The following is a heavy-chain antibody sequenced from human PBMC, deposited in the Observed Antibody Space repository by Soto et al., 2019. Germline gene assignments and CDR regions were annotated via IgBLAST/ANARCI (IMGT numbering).Heavy chain of an antibody. V-gene: IGHV3-30*03. CDR3: VTEYFQH. CDR2: ISYDGSNK. J-gene: IGHJ1*01. CDR1: GFTFSSYG. Sequence: PGGSLRLSCTASGFTFSSYGMHWVRQAPGKGLEWVAVISYDGSNKYYADSVKGRFAISRDNSKNTLYLQMNSLRAEDTAVYWSVTEYFQHWGQGTLVTVSS. D-gene: IGHD4-17*01.